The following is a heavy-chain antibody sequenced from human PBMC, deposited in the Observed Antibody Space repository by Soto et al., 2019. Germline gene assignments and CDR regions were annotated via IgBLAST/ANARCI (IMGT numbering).Heavy chain of an antibody. CDR2: TYYNGNA. CDR3: ARRVVAVVIKGWGY. Sequence: PSETLSLTCTVSGGSIDRSNYYWDWLRQPPGKGLEWIGTTYYNGNAYYNPSLKSRVTMSVDTSKNQFSLKLISVTAADTAVYYWARRVVAVVIKGWGYWGKGTLVTFCS. CDR1: GGSIDRSNYY. J-gene: IGHJ4*02. V-gene: IGHV4-39*01. D-gene: IGHD3-22*01.